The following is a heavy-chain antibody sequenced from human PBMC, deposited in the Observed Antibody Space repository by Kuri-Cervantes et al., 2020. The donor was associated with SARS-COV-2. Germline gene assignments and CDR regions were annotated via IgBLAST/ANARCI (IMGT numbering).Heavy chain of an antibody. CDR3: ASKEDCSGGSCYSQFDP. Sequence: ESLKISCTVSGGSISSSSYYWGWIRQPPGKGLERIGYIYYSGSTNYNPSLKSRVTISVDTSKNQFSLKLSSVTAADTAVYYCASKEDCSGGSCYSQFDPCGQGTLVTVSS. CDR1: GGSISSSSYY. V-gene: IGHV4-61*05. CDR2: IYYSGST. D-gene: IGHD2-15*01. J-gene: IGHJ5*02.